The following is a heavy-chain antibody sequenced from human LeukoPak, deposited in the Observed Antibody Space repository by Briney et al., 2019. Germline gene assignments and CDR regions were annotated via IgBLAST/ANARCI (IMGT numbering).Heavy chain of an antibody. CDR2: IIPIFGTA. CDR1: GGTFSSYA. J-gene: IGHJ4*02. V-gene: IGHV1-69*06. D-gene: IGHD3-10*01. CDR3: ASAYYYGSGSYASFDY. Sequence: SVEVSCKASGGTFSSYAISWVRQAPGQGLEWMGGIIPIFGTANYAQKFQGRVTITADKSTSTAYMELSSLRSEDTAVYYCASAYYYGSGSYASFDYWGQGTLVTVSS.